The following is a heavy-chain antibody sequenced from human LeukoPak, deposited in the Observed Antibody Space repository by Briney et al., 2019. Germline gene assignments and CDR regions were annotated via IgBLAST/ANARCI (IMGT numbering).Heavy chain of an antibody. J-gene: IGHJ4*02. CDR3: ARVRGYCSSTSCYLEPYYFDY. D-gene: IGHD2-2*01. CDR2: INHSGST. V-gene: IGHV4-34*01. Sequence: SETLSLTCAVYGGSFSGYYWSWIRQPPGKGLEWIGEINHSGSTNYNPSLKSRVTVSVDTSKNQFSLKLSSVTAADTAVYYCARVRGYCSSTSCYLEPYYFDYWGQGTLVTVSS. CDR1: GGSFSGYY.